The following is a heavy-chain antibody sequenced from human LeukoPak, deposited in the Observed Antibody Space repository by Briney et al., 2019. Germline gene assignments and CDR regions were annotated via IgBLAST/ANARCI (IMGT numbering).Heavy chain of an antibody. J-gene: IGHJ4*02. D-gene: IGHD3-22*01. V-gene: IGHV4-59*01. Sequence: SETLSLTCTVSGGSISSYYWSWIRQPPGKGLEWIGYIYYSGSTNYNPSLKSRVTISVVTSKNQFSLKLSSVTAADTAVYYCARVWDSTGFDYWGQGTLVTASS. CDR2: IYYSGST. CDR1: GGSISSYY. CDR3: ARVWDSTGFDY.